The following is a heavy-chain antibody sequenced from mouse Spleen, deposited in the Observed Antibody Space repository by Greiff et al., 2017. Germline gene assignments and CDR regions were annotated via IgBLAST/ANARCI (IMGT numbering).Heavy chain of an antibody. CDR2: IYPGDGDT. D-gene: IGHD1-1*01. CDR3: ARKDTTVVAPFDY. CDR1: GYVFSYYW. Sequence: VMLVESGAELVKPGASVKISCKASGYVFSYYWMNWVKQRPGKGLEWIGQIYPGDGDTNFNGKFKGKATLTADKSSSTAYMQLSSLTSEDSAVYFCARKDTTVVAPFDYWGQGTTLTVSS. J-gene: IGHJ2*01. V-gene: IGHV1-80*01.